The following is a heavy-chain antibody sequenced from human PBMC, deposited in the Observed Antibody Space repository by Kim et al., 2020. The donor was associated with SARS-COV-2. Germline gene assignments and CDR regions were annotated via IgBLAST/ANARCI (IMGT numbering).Heavy chain of an antibody. V-gene: IGHV3-21*01. CDR1: GFTFSSYS. CDR2: ISSSSSYI. J-gene: IGHJ5*02. D-gene: IGHD4-17*01. CDR3: ARFDYGDSLYIWFDP. Sequence: GGSLRLSCAASGFTFSSYSMNWVRQAPGKGLEWVSSISSSSSYIYYADSVKGRFTISRDNAKNSLYLQMNSLRAEDTAVYYCARFDYGDSLYIWFDPWGQGTLVTVSS.